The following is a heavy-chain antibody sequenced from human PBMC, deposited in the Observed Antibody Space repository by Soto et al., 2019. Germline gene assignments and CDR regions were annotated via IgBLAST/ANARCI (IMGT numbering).Heavy chain of an antibody. Sequence: GGSLRLSCAASGFTFSDYYMSWIRQAPGKGLEWVSYISSSGSTIYYADSVKGRFTISRDNAKNSLYLQMNSLRGEDTAVYYCARSSVGGDYPFDYWGQGTLVTVSS. V-gene: IGHV3-11*01. CDR1: GFTFSDYY. D-gene: IGHD2-21*01. CDR3: ARSSVGGDYPFDY. CDR2: ISSSGSTI. J-gene: IGHJ4*02.